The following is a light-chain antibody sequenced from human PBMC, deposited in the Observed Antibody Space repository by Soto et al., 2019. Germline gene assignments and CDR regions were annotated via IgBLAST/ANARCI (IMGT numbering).Light chain of an antibody. CDR2: GSS. Sequence: EVVLTQSPGTLSLSPGERATLSCRASQSVSNKYLAWYQQKPGQAPRLLIFGSSDSATGIPDRFSGSGSGTAFTLTISRLEPEDFAVYYCQQYGSSPPYPFGQGTKLEIK. J-gene: IGKJ2*01. CDR1: QSVSNKY. CDR3: QQYGSSPPYP. V-gene: IGKV3-20*01.